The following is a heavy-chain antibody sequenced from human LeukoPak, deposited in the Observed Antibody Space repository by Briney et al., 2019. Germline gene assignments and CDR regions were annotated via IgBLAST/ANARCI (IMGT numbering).Heavy chain of an antibody. Sequence: ASVKVSCKASGYTFTSYGISWVRQAPGQGLEWMGWINPKSGGTNYAQKFQGRVTMTRDTSISTAYMELSRLRSDDTAVYYCATGDYYGSGTYPLVVDVWGKGTTVTVSS. D-gene: IGHD3-10*01. CDR2: INPKSGGT. CDR1: GYTFTSYG. CDR3: ATGDYYGSGTYPLVVDV. J-gene: IGHJ6*04. V-gene: IGHV1-2*02.